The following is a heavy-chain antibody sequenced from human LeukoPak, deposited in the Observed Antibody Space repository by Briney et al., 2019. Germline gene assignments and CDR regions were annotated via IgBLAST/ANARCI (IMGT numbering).Heavy chain of an antibody. CDR3: ARGGIAAAGRRNYYYYGMDV. CDR2: INHSGST. Sequence: PSETLSLTCAVYGGSFSGYYWSWIRQPPGEGLEWIGEINHSGSTNYNPSLKSRVTISVDTSKNQFSLKLSSVTAADTAVYYCARGGIAAAGRRNYYYYGMDVWGQGTTVTVSS. J-gene: IGHJ6*02. CDR1: GGSFSGYY. V-gene: IGHV4-34*01. D-gene: IGHD6-13*01.